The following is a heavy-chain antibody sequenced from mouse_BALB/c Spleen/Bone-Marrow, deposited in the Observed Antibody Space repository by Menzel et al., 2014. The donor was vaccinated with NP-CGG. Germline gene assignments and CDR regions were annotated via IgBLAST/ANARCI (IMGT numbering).Heavy chain of an antibody. CDR3: ARWITTVVAPYVVDY. J-gene: IGHJ4*01. CDR1: GYAFSSYW. V-gene: IGHV1-80*01. D-gene: IGHD1-1*01. Sequence: VQLQQSGAELVRPGSSVKISCKASGYAFSSYWMNRVKQRPGQGLEWIGQIYPGDGDTNYNGKFKGKATLTADKSSSTAYMQLSSLTSEDSAVYFCARWITTVVAPYVVDYWGQGTSVTVSS. CDR2: IYPGDGDT.